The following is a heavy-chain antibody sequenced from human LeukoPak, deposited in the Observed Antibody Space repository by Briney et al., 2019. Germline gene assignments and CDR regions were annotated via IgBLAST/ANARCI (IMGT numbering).Heavy chain of an antibody. Sequence: SETLSLTCTVSGGSISSYYWSWIRQPPGKGLEWIGYIYYSGSTNYNPSLKSRVTISVDTSKNQFSLKLSSVTAADTAVYYCARAQSTSVPYYMDVWGKGTTVTVSS. D-gene: IGHD2-2*01. CDR1: GGSISSYY. CDR2: IYYSGST. J-gene: IGHJ6*03. CDR3: ARAQSTSVPYYMDV. V-gene: IGHV4-59*01.